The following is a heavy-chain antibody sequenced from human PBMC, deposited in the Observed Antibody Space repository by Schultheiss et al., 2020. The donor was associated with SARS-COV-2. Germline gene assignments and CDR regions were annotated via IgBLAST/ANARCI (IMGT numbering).Heavy chain of an antibody. D-gene: IGHD3-22*01. CDR3: ARRTYYYDSSGYLAGGYYYYMDV. V-gene: IGHV4-4*07. J-gene: IGHJ6*03. CDR2: IYTSGST. CDR1: GGSISSYY. Sequence: SETLSLTCTVSGGSISSYYWSWIRQPPGKGLEWIGRIYTSGSTNYNPSLKSRVTISMDTSKNQFSLKLSSVTAADTAVYYCARRTYYYDSSGYLAGGYYYYMDVWGKGTTVTVSS.